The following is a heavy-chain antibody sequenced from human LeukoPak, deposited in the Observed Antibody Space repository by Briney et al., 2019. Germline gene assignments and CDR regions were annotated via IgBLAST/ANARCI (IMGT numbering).Heavy chain of an antibody. D-gene: IGHD3-22*01. J-gene: IGHJ6*02. CDR3: ARDYYDSSGYQPLGYYGMDV. CDR1: GFTFSSYA. V-gene: IGHV3-23*01. Sequence: PGGSLRLSCAASGFTFSSYAMSWVRQAPGKGLEWVSAISGSGGSTYYADSVKGRFTISRDNSKNTLYLQMNSLRAEDTAVYYCARDYYDSSGYQPLGYYGMDVWGQGTTVTVSS. CDR2: ISGSGGST.